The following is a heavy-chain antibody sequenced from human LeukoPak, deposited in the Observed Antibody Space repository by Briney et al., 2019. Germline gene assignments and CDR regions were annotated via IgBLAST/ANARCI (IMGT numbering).Heavy chain of an antibody. D-gene: IGHD2-15*01. Sequence: SETLSLTCAVYGGSFSGYYWSWIRQPPGKGLEWIGEINHSGSTNYNPSLKSRVTISVDTSKNQFSLKVSSVTAADTAVYYCARARWWFDPWGQGALVTVSS. J-gene: IGHJ5*02. CDR3: ARARWWFDP. CDR2: INHSGST. V-gene: IGHV4-34*01. CDR1: GGSFSGYY.